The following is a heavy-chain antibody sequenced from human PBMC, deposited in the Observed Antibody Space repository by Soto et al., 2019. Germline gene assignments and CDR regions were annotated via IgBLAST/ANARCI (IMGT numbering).Heavy chain of an antibody. CDR3: ARGLAEQWLGPDY. D-gene: IGHD6-19*01. CDR2: ISYDGSNK. CDR1: GFTFSSYA. J-gene: IGHJ4*02. V-gene: IGHV3-30-3*01. Sequence: QVQLVESGGGVVQPGRSLRLSCAASGFTFSSYAMHWVRQAPGKGLEWVAVISYDGSNKYYADSVKGRFTISRDNSKNTLYLQMNSLRAEDTAVYYCARGLAEQWLGPDYWGQGTLVTVSS.